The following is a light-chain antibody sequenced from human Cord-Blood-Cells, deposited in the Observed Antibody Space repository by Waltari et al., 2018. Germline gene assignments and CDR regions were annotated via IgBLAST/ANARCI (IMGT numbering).Light chain of an antibody. J-gene: IGKJ2*01. V-gene: IGKV1-5*03. CDR3: QQYNSYSRT. Sequence: DIQMTQSPSTLSASVGHRVTINCRASQSILSWLAWYQQKPGKAPNLLIYKASSLERGVAARFSGGGSGTEFTLTISSLQADDFATYYCQQYNSYSRTFGQGTKLEIK. CDR1: QSILSW. CDR2: KAS.